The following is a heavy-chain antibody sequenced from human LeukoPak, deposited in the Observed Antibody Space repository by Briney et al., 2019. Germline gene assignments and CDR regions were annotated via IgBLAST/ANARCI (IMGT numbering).Heavy chain of an antibody. CDR3: AKDRGYSHGFDY. Sequence: PGGSLRLSCAASGFTFSPYGMHWVRQAPGKGLEWVAGISYDGRSKEYVDSVKGRFTISRDNSKNTLYLQMNSLKAEDTAVYYCAKDRGYSHGFDYWGQGTLVTVSS. D-gene: IGHD5-18*01. V-gene: IGHV3-30*18. J-gene: IGHJ4*02. CDR2: ISYDGRSK. CDR1: GFTFSPYG.